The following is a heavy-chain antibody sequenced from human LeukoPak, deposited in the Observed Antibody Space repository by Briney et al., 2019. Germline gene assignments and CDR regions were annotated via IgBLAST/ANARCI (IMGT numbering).Heavy chain of an antibody. V-gene: IGHV1-24*01. CDR3: ATADKWEPLDY. J-gene: IGHJ4*02. D-gene: IGHD1-26*01. CDR1: GVSLSATS. Sequence: ASVKVSCKVSGVSLSATSIHWVRQAPGQWLEWMGGFDPEDGESIFAQRFQGRFSMTEDISTDTAYMELRSLRLEDTAVYYCATADKWEPLDYWGQGTLVTVSS. CDR2: FDPEDGES.